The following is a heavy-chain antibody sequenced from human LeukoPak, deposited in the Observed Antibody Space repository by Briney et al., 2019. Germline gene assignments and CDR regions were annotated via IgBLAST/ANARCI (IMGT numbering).Heavy chain of an antibody. CDR3: AGGTIYYDSSGYYYFDY. J-gene: IGHJ4*02. V-gene: IGHV3-20*04. CDR2: INWNGGST. D-gene: IGHD3-22*01. Sequence: GGSLRLSCAASGFTFDDYGMSWVRQAPGKGLEWVSGINWNGGSTGYADSVKGRFTISRDNAKNSLYLQMNSLRAEDTALYYCAGGTIYYDSSGYYYFDYWGQGTLVTVSS. CDR1: GFTFDDYG.